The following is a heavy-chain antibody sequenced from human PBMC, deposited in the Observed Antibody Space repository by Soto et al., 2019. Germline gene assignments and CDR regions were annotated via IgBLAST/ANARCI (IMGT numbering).Heavy chain of an antibody. D-gene: IGHD3-22*01. J-gene: IGHJ4*02. Sequence: SETLSLTCAVSGGSISSGGYSWSWIRQPPGKGLEWIGYIYHSGSTYYNPSLKSRVTISVDRSKNQSSLKLSSVTAADTAVYYCARVNYYDSSGYLDYWGQGTLVTVSS. CDR3: ARVNYYDSSGYLDY. CDR2: IYHSGST. V-gene: IGHV4-30-2*01. CDR1: GGSISSGGYS.